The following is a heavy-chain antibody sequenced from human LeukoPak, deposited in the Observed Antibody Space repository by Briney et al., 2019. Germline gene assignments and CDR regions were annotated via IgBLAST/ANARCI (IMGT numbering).Heavy chain of an antibody. CDR2: IKQDGSEK. V-gene: IGHV3-7*01. Sequence: PGGSLRLSRAASGFTFSNFWMTWVRQAPGKGLEWVANIKQDGSEKYYVESVKGRFTISRDNAKNSLYLQMNSLRAEDTAVYYSARLRPGYYFDYWGQGTLVTVSS. J-gene: IGHJ4*02. D-gene: IGHD4-17*01. CDR1: GFTFSNFW. CDR3: ARLRPGYYFDY.